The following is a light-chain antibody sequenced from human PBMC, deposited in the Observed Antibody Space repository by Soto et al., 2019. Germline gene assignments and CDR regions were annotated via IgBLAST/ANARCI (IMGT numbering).Light chain of an antibody. Sequence: EVILTQSPATLSLSPGERATLSCRASENVDIYLAWYQQKPGQAPRLLIYDSYNRATGIPPRFSGSGSGTDFTLTICSLEPEDFAVYYCLRRRNWPPLTFGGGTKVEIK. CDR1: ENVDIY. J-gene: IGKJ4*01. V-gene: IGKV3-11*01. CDR3: LRRRNWPPLT. CDR2: DSY.